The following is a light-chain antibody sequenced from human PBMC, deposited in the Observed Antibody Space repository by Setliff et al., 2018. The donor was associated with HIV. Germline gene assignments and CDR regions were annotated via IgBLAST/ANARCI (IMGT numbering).Light chain of an antibody. V-gene: IGLV2-14*01. J-gene: IGLJ1*01. Sequence: QSALSQPASVSGSPGQSIIISCTGTSNDVGDYNYVSWYQQHPGKAPKLIIYEVTNRPSGVSNRFSGSKSGNTASLTISGLQAEDEADYYCSSYRSSDTGVFGTGTKVTVL. CDR1: SNDVGDYNY. CDR2: EVT. CDR3: SSYRSSDTGV.